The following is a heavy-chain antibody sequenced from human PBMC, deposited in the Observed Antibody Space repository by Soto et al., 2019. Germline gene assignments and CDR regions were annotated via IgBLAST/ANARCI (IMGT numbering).Heavy chain of an antibody. J-gene: IGHJ5*02. V-gene: IGHV3-23*01. CDR1: GFTFSNYA. CDR3: AKGQSTYYDFWSRYYDWFDP. D-gene: IGHD3-3*01. Sequence: GGSLRLSCAASGFTFSNYAMSWVRQAPGKWLEWISTISGSGGSTYYADSVKGRFTISRDNSKNTLYLQMNSLRAEDTAVYYCAKGQSTYYDFWSRYYDWFDPWGQGXLVTVYS. CDR2: ISGSGGST.